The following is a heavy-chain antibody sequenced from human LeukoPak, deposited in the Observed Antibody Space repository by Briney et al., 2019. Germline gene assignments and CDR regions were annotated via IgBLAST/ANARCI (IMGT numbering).Heavy chain of an antibody. CDR3: ARDYYDSSGYGYFDY. CDR2: ISAYNGNT. CDR1: GYTFTTYG. V-gene: IGHV1-18*01. D-gene: IGHD3-22*01. Sequence: ASGKVSCKASGYTFTTYGISWVRQAPGQGLEWMGWISAYNGNTNYAQKLQGRVTMTTDTSTSTAYMELRSLRSDDTAVYYCARDYYDSSGYGYFDYWGQGTLVTVSS. J-gene: IGHJ4*02.